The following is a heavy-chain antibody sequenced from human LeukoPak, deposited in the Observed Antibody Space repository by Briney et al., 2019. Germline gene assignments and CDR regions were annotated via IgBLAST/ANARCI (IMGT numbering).Heavy chain of an antibody. V-gene: IGHV1-69*13. CDR1: GGTFSSYA. CDR3: ARGLYSMTTVTALGY. CDR2: IIPIFGTA. Sequence: ASVKVSCKASGGTFSSYAISWVRQAPGQGLEWMGGIIPIFGTANYAQKFQGRVTITADEPTSTAYMELSSLRSEDTAVYYCARGLYSMTTVTALGYWGQGTLVTVSS. D-gene: IGHD4-17*01. J-gene: IGHJ4*02.